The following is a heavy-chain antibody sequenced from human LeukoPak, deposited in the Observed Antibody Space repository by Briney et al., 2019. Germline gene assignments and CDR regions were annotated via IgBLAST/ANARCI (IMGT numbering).Heavy chain of an antibody. CDR2: IWFDGSNQ. D-gene: IGHD2-8*01. V-gene: IGHV3-33*01. CDR3: ARDPGVRAYYFDS. Sequence: GTSLRLSCVASGYRFSTYGMHWVRQAPGKGLEWVAVIWFDGSNQYYAASVKGRFTISRDDSKNTLFLDMSSLRADDTAVYYCARDPGVRAYYFDSCGQGTPVAVSS. J-gene: IGHJ4*02. CDR1: GYRFSTYG.